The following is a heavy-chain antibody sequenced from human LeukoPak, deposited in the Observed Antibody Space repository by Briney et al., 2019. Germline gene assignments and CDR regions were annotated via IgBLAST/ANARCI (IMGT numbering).Heavy chain of an antibody. CDR1: GGSISSYY. D-gene: IGHD3-22*01. CDR3: ARSDSSGYYRYYYYGMDV. CDR2: FYYSGST. V-gene: IGHV4-59*08. J-gene: IGHJ6*02. Sequence: ASETLSLTCTVSGGSISSYYWSGIRQPPGKGLEGMGYFYYSGSTNYNPSLKSRVTISVDTSKNQFSLKLSSVTAADTAVYYCARSDSSGYYRYYYYGMDVWGQGTTVTVSS.